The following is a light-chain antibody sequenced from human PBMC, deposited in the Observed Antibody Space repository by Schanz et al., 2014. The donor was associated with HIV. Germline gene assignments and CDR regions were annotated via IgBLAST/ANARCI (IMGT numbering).Light chain of an antibody. J-gene: IGLJ2*01. CDR3: ISYTSDTVL. CDR1: NNDIGSYTY. Sequence: QSALTQPASVSGSPGQSITVSCTGTNNDIGSYTYVAWYQQHPGKAPKVVVYGVFDRPSGVSNRFSGSKSGNTASLTISGLQPEDEADYYCISYTSDTVLFGGGTKVTVL. V-gene: IGLV2-14*03. CDR2: GVF.